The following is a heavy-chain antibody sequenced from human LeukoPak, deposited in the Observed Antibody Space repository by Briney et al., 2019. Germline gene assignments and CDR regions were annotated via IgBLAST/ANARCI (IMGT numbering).Heavy chain of an antibody. V-gene: IGHV1-69*13. CDR2: IIPIFGTA. CDR3: ARDPRMGYYDSSGLYFQH. Sequence: ASVKVSCKASGGTFSSYAISWVRQAPGQGLEWMGGIIPIFGTANYAQKFQGRVTITADESTSTAYMELSSLRSEDTAVYYCARDPRMGYYDSSGLYFQHWGQGTLVTVSS. CDR1: GGTFSSYA. D-gene: IGHD3-22*01. J-gene: IGHJ1*01.